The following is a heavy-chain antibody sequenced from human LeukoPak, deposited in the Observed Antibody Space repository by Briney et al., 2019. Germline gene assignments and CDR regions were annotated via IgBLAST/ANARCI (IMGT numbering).Heavy chain of an antibody. CDR1: GFTFSSYA. D-gene: IGHD1-20*01. CDR3: ARHSNTDTWNYYYMDV. CDR2: INHSGST. J-gene: IGHJ6*03. Sequence: TGGSLRLSCAASGFTFSSYAMSWIRQPPGKGLEWIGEINHSGSTNYNPSLKSRVTISVDTSKNQFSLKLSSVTAADTAVYYCARHSNTDTWNYYYMDVWGKGTTVTVSS. V-gene: IGHV4-34*01.